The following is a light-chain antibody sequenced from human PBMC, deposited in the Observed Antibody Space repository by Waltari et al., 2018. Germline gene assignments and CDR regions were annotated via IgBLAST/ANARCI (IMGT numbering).Light chain of an antibody. CDR1: AFPKQY. CDR2: EDN. V-gene: IGLV3-10*01. Sequence: SYDLTQPPSVSVSPGPTARITCSGDAFPKQYVSWYQQKSGQAPVLVNEEDNKRPTGIPERLSGSTSGTMATLTIAGAQVEDEADYYCYSTDNRGNPVFGGGTKVTVL. J-gene: IGLJ2*01. CDR3: YSTDNRGNPV.